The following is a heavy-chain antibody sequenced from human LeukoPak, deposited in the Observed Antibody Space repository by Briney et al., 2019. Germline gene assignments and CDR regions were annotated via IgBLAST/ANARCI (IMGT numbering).Heavy chain of an antibody. J-gene: IGHJ4*02. V-gene: IGHV1-18*01. CDR1: GYTFTNYG. CDR3: ARGIRYCSGGSCIYYFDY. Sequence: ASVKVSCKASGYTFTNYGISWVRQAPGQGLEWLGWISAYNGNTDYAQKVQGRVTMTRNTSISTAYMELSSLRSEDTAVYYCARGIRYCSGGSCIYYFDYWGQGTLVTVSS. D-gene: IGHD2-15*01. CDR2: ISAYNGNT.